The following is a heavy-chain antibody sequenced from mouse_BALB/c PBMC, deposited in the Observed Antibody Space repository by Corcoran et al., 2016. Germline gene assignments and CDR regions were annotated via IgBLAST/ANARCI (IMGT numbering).Heavy chain of an antibody. V-gene: IGHV9-3-1*01. CDR1: GYTFTNYG. CDR2: INTYTGEP. Sequence: QIQLVQSGPELKKPGETVKISCKASGYTFTNYGMNWVKQAPGKGLKWMGWINTYTGEPTYADDFKGRFAFSLETSASTVYLQINNLKNEDTATYFCARFEFAYWGQGTLVTVSA. CDR3: ARFEFAY. J-gene: IGHJ3*01.